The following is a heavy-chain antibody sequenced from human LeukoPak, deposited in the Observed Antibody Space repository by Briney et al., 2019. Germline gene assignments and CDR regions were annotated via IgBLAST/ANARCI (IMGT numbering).Heavy chain of an antibody. CDR2: IYSDGITT. D-gene: IGHD6-13*01. CDR3: ARPTDSQGGLNSWYFGAFDI. CDR1: GFTFSSYW. V-gene: IGHV3-74*01. Sequence: PGGSLRLSCAASGFTFSSYWMHWVRQAPGKGLVWVSRIYSDGITTNYADSVKGRFTISRDNAKNTLYLQMNSLRAEDTAVYYCARPTDSQGGLNSWYFGAFDIWGQGTMVTVSS. J-gene: IGHJ3*02.